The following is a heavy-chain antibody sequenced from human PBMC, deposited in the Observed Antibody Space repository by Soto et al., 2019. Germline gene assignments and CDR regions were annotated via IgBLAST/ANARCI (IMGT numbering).Heavy chain of an antibody. CDR1: GFTFSSYA. CDR2: ISYDGSNK. D-gene: IGHD2-15*01. CDR3: ARETPHCSGGSCYSGIIDY. Sequence: GGSLRLSCAASGFTFSSYAMHWVRQAPGKGLEWVAVISYDGSNKYYADSVKGRFTISRDNSKNTLYLQMNSLRAEDTAVYYCARETPHCSGGSCYSGIIDYWGQGTLVTVSS. V-gene: IGHV3-30-3*01. J-gene: IGHJ4*02.